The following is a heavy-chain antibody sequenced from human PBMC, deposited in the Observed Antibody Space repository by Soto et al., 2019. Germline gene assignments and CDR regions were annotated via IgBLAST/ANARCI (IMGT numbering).Heavy chain of an antibody. J-gene: IGHJ5*02. CDR1: GDSVSSNTAS. V-gene: IGHV6-1*01. CDR2: TYFRSKWYN. Sequence: SQTLSLTCAISGDSVSSNTASWNWIRQSPSRGLEWLGRTYFRSKWYNDYAVSVKSRIIINPDTSNNQFSLQLNSVTPGDTAVYFCAKGDNLGPKTGYAFDPWGQGIIVTVSS. CDR3: AKGDNLGPKTGYAFDP. D-gene: IGHD5-12*01.